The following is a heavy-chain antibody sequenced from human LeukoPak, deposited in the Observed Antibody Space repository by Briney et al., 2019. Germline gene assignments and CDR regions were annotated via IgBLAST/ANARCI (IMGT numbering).Heavy chain of an antibody. CDR2: IIPIFGTA. CDR1: GGTLSSYA. CDR3: ARDLGYSSGWYQEYY. D-gene: IGHD6-19*01. Sequence: ASVKASCKAFGGTLSSYAISWVRQAPGQGLEWMGGIIPIFGTANYAQKFQGRVTITADESTSTAYMELSSLRSEDTAVYYCARDLGYSSGWYQEYYWGQGTLVTVSS. V-gene: IGHV1-69*13. J-gene: IGHJ4*02.